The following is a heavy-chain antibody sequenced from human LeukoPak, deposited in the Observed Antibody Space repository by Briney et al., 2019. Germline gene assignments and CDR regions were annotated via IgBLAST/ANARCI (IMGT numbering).Heavy chain of an antibody. CDR1: GFTFSSYW. CDR3: ARPDSSGWYGDAFDI. J-gene: IGHJ3*02. V-gene: IGHV3-7*03. Sequence: GGSLRLSCAASGFTFSSYWMTWVRQAPGKGLEWVANIKQDGSEKYYVDSVKGRFTISRDNAKNSLYLQMNSLRAEDTAVYYCARPDSSGWYGDAFDIWGQGTVVTVYS. D-gene: IGHD6-19*01. CDR2: IKQDGSEK.